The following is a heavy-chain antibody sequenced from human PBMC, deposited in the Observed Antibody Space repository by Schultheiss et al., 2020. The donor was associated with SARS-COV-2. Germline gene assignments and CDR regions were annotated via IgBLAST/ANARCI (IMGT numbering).Heavy chain of an antibody. CDR3: ARHIRDSRMKGSNWFDP. Sequence: ASVKVSCKASGYTFTGYYMHWVRQAPGQGLEWMGWINPNSGGTNYAQKFQGRVTMTRDTSISTAYMELSRLRSDDTAVYYCARHIRDSRMKGSNWFDPWGQGTLVTVSS. CDR2: INPNSGGT. V-gene: IGHV1-2*02. J-gene: IGHJ5*02. D-gene: IGHD2-15*01. CDR1: GYTFTGYY.